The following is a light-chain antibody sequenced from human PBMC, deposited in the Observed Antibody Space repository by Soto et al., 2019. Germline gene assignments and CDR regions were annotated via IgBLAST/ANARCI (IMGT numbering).Light chain of an antibody. J-gene: IGLJ3*02. CDR1: SSDVGGYNY. CDR3: CSYAGSYNWV. CDR2: DVS. V-gene: IGLV2-11*01. Sequence: HSALTQPRSVSGSPGQSVTISCTGTSSDVGGYNYVSWYQQHPGKAPKLMIYDVSKRPSGVPDRFSGSKSGNTASLTISGLQAEDEADYYCCSYAGSYNWVFGGGTKVTVL.